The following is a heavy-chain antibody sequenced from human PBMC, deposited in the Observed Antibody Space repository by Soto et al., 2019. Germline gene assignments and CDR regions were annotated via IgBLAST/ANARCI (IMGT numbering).Heavy chain of an antibody. D-gene: IGHD3-22*01. CDR1: GGTFSSYS. Sequence: AVKISCNASGGTFSSYSISWVRQAPGQGLEWMGGIIPIFGTANYAQKFQGRVTITADESTSTAYMELSSLRSEDTAVYYCARDPYYYDHREFDYWGHGAPVPVSS. V-gene: IGHV1-69*13. J-gene: IGHJ4*01. CDR2: IIPIFGTA. CDR3: ARDPYYYDHREFDY.